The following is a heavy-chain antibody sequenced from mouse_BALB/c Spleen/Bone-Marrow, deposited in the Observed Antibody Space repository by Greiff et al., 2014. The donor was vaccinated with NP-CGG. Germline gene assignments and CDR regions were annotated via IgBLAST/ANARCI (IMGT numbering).Heavy chain of an antibody. D-gene: IGHD2-14*01. CDR3: ATYYRYDRRFAY. CDR2: IDPANGNT. CDR1: GFNIKDTY. Sequence: EVQLQQSGAELVKPGASVKLSCTASGFNIKDTYMHWVKQRPEQGLEWIGRIDPANGNTKYDPKFQGKATITADTSSNTAYLQLSSLTSEDTAVYYCATYYRYDRRFAYWGQGTVVTVSA. J-gene: IGHJ3*01. V-gene: IGHV14-3*02.